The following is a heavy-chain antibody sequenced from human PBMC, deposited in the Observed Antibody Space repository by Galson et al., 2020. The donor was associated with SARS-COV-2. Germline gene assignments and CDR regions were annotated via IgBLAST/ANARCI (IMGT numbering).Heavy chain of an antibody. J-gene: IGHJ4*02. CDR2: INSKSGGT. Sequence: SVKVSCKASGYTFSDYFINWVRQAPGQGLEWMGWINSKSGGTRFAQQFLGRVAMTSDTSISTAYMELKRLRSEDTAVYYCATTPYDYDSSGSYFFNSWGQGTLVTVSS. V-gene: IGHV1-2*02. CDR1: GYTFSDYF. D-gene: IGHD3-22*01. CDR3: ATTPYDYDSSGSYFFNS.